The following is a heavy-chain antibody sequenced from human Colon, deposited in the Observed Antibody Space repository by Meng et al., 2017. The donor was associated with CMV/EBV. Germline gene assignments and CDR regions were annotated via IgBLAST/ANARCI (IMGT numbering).Heavy chain of an antibody. V-gene: IGHV4-31*02. CDR1: YN. J-gene: IGHJ4*02. CDR2: IQKRGRI. Sequence: YNWKRIRKKQEKGIEWIGSIQKRGRINKNTTNKGRVAISGDTSKNQFSLSLSSVTAADTAVYYCARGRDAYKVGLWGQGTLVTVSS. D-gene: IGHD5-24*01. CDR3: ARGRDAYKVGL.